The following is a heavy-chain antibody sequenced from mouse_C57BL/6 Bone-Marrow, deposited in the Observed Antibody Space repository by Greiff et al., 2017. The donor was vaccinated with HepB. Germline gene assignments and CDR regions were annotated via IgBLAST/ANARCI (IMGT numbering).Heavy chain of an antibody. Sequence: VQLKESVAELVRPGASVKLSCTASGFNIKNTYMPWVKQRPEQGLEWIGRIDTANGNTKYAPKFQGKATITADTSSNTAYLQLSSLTSEDTAIYYCAREATVVATYYAMDYWGQGTSVTVSS. CDR1: GFNIKNTY. D-gene: IGHD1-1*01. J-gene: IGHJ4*01. CDR3: AREATVVATYYAMDY. V-gene: IGHV14-3*01. CDR2: IDTANGNT.